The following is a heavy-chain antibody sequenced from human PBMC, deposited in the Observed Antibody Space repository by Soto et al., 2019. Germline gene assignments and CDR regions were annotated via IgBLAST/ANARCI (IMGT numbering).Heavy chain of an antibody. CDR2: IGAYTGHT. D-gene: IGHD2-15*01. CDR3: AGDVRCVGGRCYDCFDP. CDR1: GYTFTNYG. Sequence: QVQLVQSGTEVKTPGASVKVSCKASGYTFTNYGISWVRQAPGQGLEWMGWIGAYTGHTNYAQKDQGRVTMTVDTSTSTAYMELRSLTSDDMAIYYCAGDVRCVGGRCYDCFDPWGQGTMVTVSS. J-gene: IGHJ5*02. V-gene: IGHV1-18*03.